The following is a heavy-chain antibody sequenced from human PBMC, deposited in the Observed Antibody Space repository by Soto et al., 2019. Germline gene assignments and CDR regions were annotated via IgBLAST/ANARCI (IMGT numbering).Heavy chain of an antibody. D-gene: IGHD2-2*01. CDR3: ARDCSSSSCYGYFQH. V-gene: IGHV3-11*01. CDR1: GFTFSDYY. Sequence: QVQLVESGGGLVKPGGSLRLSCAASGFTFSDYYMSWIRQAPGKGLEWCSHIRGSGSTIYFAASVKGRLTISRDNAKNSLYLQMNSLRAEDTAVYYCARDCSSSSCYGYFQHWGQGTRVTVSS. CDR2: IRGSGSTI. J-gene: IGHJ1*01.